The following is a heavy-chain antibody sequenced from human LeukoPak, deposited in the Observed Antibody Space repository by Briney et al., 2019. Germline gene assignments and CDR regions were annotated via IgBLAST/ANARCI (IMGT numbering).Heavy chain of an antibody. V-gene: IGHV1-69*05. CDR2: IIPIFGTA. Sequence: GASVKVSCKASGGTFSSYAISWVRQAPGQGLEWMGGIIPIFGTANYAQKFQGRVTMTRDTSTSTVYMELSSLRSEDTAVYYCARDMDRVYRGVEYFQHWGQGTLVTVSS. CDR1: GGTFSSYA. CDR3: ARDMDRVYRGVEYFQH. D-gene: IGHD6-13*01. J-gene: IGHJ1*01.